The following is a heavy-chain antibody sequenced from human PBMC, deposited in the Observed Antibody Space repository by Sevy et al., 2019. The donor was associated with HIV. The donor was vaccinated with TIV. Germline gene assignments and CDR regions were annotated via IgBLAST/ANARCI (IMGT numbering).Heavy chain of an antibody. J-gene: IGHJ1*01. D-gene: IGHD2-15*01. V-gene: IGHV4-39*01. CDR2: IYYSGST. Sequence: SETLSLTCTVSGGSISSSSYYWGWIRQPPGKGLEWIGSIYYSGSTYYNPSLKSRVTISVDTSKNQFALKLSFVTAAYRAVYYCAGQLAYGSGGSCYLDEYFQHWGQGTLVTVSS. CDR3: AGQLAYGSGGSCYLDEYFQH. CDR1: GGSISSSSYY.